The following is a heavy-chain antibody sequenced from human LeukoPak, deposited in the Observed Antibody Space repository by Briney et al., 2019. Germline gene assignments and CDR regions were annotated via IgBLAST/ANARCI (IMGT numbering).Heavy chain of an antibody. Sequence: ASVKVSCKASRYTFTDYHVNWVRQATGPGLEWMGWMNPNSGDTGYAQKFQGRVTMTRDTSINTAYMELGSLTSEDTAVYFCAIRGPRYIYDYWGQGTLVVVSS. CDR3: AIRGPRYIYDY. CDR2: MNPNSGDT. D-gene: IGHD3-9*01. CDR1: RYTFTDYH. V-gene: IGHV1-8*01. J-gene: IGHJ4*02.